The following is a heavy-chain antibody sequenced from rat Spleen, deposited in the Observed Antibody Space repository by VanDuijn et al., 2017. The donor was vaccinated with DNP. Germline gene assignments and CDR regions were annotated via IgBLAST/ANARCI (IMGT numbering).Heavy chain of an antibody. J-gene: IGHJ4*01. CDR1: GFSLTSNG. D-gene: IGHD1-6*01. V-gene: IGHV2-72*01. CDR3: ARLMYTTDYVMDA. CDR2: IWAGGST. Sequence: QVQLKESGPGLMQPSETLSLTCTVSGFSLTSNGVGWVRQPLGKGLVWMGTIWAGGSTNYNSAVQSRLSISRDTSKSQVFLKRNSLQPEDTGTYYCARLMYTTDYVMDAWGQGASVTVSS.